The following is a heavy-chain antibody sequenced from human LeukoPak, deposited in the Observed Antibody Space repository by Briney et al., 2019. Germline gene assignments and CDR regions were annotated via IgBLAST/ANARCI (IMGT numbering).Heavy chain of an antibody. CDR1: GFTFSIHNM. Sequence: GSLRLSCAASGFTFSIHNMDWVRQPPGKGLEWIGSIYYSGSTYYNPSLKSRVTISVDTSKNQFSLKLSSVTAADTAVYYCARDHGPVLRYFDWLPDPFDYWGQGTLVTVSS. CDR2: IYYSGST. D-gene: IGHD3-9*01. J-gene: IGHJ4*02. V-gene: IGHV4-39*07. CDR3: ARDHGPVLRYFDWLPDPFDY.